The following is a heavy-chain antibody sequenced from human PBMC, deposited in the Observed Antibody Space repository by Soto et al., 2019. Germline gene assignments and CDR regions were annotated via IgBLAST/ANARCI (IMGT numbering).Heavy chain of an antibody. CDR2: IKSKGGGKTA. CDR3: ITTYRGTPARPYLDF. J-gene: IGHJ4*02. CDR1: GFNFNIAG. Sequence: GPLRLSWAASGFNFNIAGMTGVRQAPGKGQERGSRIKSKGGGKTADYAAPVTGRFTISRDDSKNTLYSQMNSLKTEDTDVYYCITTYRGTPARPYLDFWGQGTLVTVSS. D-gene: IGHD1-26*01. V-gene: IGHV3-15*01.